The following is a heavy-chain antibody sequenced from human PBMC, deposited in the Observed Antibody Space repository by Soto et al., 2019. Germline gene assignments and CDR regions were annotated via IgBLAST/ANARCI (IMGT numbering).Heavy chain of an antibody. CDR1: GGSISSSSYY. V-gene: IGHV4-39*01. D-gene: IGHD2-15*01. J-gene: IGHJ6*03. Sequence: PSETLSLTCTVSGGSISSSSYYWGWIRQPPGKGLEWIGSIYYSGSTYYNPSLKSRVTISVDTSKNQFSLKLSSVTAADTAVYYCARLRSLRYCSGGSCYKNYYYYMDVWGKGTTVTVSS. CDR2: IYYSGST. CDR3: ARLRSLRYCSGGSCYKNYYYYMDV.